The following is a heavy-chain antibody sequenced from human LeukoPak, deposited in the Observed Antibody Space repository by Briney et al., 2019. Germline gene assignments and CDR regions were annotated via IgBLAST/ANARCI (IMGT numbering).Heavy chain of an antibody. CDR2: ISAYNGNT. CDR3: ARDRPSPRSYYYYYYGMDV. Sequence: ASVKVSCKASGYTFTSYGISWVRQAPGQGLEWMGWISAYNGNTNYAQKLHGRVTMTTDTSTSTAYMELRSLRSDDTAVYYCARDRPSPRSYYYYYYGMDVWGRGTTVTVSS. CDR1: GYTFTSYG. D-gene: IGHD1-26*01. J-gene: IGHJ6*02. V-gene: IGHV1-18*01.